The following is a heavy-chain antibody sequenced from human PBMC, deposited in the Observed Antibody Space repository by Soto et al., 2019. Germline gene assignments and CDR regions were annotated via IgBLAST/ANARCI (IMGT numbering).Heavy chain of an antibody. CDR1: GFTFSSYW. J-gene: IGHJ6*02. CDR2: IKQDGSEK. V-gene: IGHV3-7*01. CDR3: ARDGTGYCSSTSCEEYYYYGMGV. Sequence: EVQLVESGGGLVQPGGSLRLSCAASGFTFSSYWMSWVRQAPGKGLEWVANIKQDGSEKYYVDSVKGRFTISRDNAKNSLYLQMNSLRAEDTAVYYCARDGTGYCSSTSCEEYYYYGMGVWGQGTTVTVSS. D-gene: IGHD2-2*01.